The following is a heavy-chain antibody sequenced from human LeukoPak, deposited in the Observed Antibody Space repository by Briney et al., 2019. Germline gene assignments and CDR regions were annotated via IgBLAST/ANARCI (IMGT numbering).Heavy chain of an antibody. CDR1: VFTFSNYA. CDR2: ISGSIGST. J-gene: IGHJ4*02. Sequence: GGSLRLSCVAYVFTFSNYAMSWVRQAPGKGLEWVSLISGSIGSTSYAGSVKGRFTISRDTSKNTLYLQMNSLRAEDTAIYYCAKGMTTVNTRSPLDYWGQGTLVTVSS. V-gene: IGHV3-23*01. CDR3: AKGMTTVNTRSPLDY. D-gene: IGHD4-17*01.